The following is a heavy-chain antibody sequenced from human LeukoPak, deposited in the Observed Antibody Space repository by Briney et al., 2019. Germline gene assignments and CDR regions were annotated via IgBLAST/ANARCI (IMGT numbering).Heavy chain of an antibody. J-gene: IGHJ4*02. CDR3: ARDRYDRSGYYDY. CDR2: ISSSSSYI. CDR1: GFTLSSYS. V-gene: IGHV3-21*01. Sequence: PGGSLGLSCAASGFTLSSYSMNWVRQAPGKGLEWVSSISSSSSYIHYTDSVKGRFTISRDNTKKSLYLQMNSLRAEDTAVYYCARDRYDRSGYYDYWGQGTLVTVSS. D-gene: IGHD3-22*01.